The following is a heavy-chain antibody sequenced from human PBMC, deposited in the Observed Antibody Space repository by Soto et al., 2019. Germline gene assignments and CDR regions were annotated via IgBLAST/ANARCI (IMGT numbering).Heavy chain of an antibody. V-gene: IGHV3-9*01. CDR2: VSWNSGAK. Sequence: GGSLRLSCVASGFSFDDFVMNWVRQRPGKGLEWVSSVSWNSGAKLYADSVKGRFAISRDSAKKSVYLQMNSLRPEDTAVYYCAKDKGVFNWATSYFDYWGQGALVTVSS. J-gene: IGHJ4*02. CDR3: AKDKGVFNWATSYFDY. CDR1: GFSFDDFV. D-gene: IGHD1-1*01.